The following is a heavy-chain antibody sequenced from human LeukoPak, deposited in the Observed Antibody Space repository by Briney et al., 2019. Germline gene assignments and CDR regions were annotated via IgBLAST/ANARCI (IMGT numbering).Heavy chain of an antibody. CDR3: SRGHYGLDV. CDR1: GFTFSSYG. J-gene: IGHJ6*02. Sequence: PGGSLRLSCAASGFTFSSYGMNWVRQAPGKGLEWVSYISSSSSTIYYADSVKGRFTISRDNAKSSLYLEMNSLRAEDTAVYYCSRGHYGLDVWGQGTTVTVSS. CDR2: ISSSSSTI. V-gene: IGHV3-48*04. D-gene: IGHD3-10*01.